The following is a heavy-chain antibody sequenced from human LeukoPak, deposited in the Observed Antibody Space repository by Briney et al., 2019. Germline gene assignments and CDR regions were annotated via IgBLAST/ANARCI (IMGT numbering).Heavy chain of an antibody. Sequence: GGSLSLSCAASGFTFSIYWMHWVRQAPGKGLVWVSRINTDGSSTTYADSVKGRFTISRDNAKNTLCLQMNSLRAEDTAVYYCVRDRGGNSGWGYWGQGTLVTVSS. CDR3: VRDRGGNSGWGY. D-gene: IGHD4-23*01. J-gene: IGHJ4*02. CDR1: GFTFSIYW. CDR2: INTDGSST. V-gene: IGHV3-74*01.